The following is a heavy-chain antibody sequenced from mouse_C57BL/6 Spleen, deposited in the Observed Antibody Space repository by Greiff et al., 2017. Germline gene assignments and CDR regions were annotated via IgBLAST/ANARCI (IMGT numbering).Heavy chain of an antibody. D-gene: IGHD3-3*01. CDR1: RYTFTSYW. V-gene: IGHV1-69*01. CDR2: IDPSDSYT. J-gene: IGHJ4*01. CDR3: ARRRALYAMDY. Sequence: QVQLKQPGAELVMPGASVKLSCKASRYTFTSYWMHWVKQRPGQGLEWIGEIDPSDSYTNYNQKFKGKSTLTVDKSSSTAYMQLSSLTSEDSAVYYCARRRALYAMDYWGQGTSVTVSS.